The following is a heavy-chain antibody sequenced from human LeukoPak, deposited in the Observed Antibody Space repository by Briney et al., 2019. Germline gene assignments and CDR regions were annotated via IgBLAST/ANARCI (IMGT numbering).Heavy chain of an antibody. CDR2: ISSSGSTI. Sequence: KPGGSLRHSCAASGFTFRDYYMSWIRQTPGKGLEWVSYISSSGSTIYYADSVKGRFTISRGNAKSSLYLQMNSLGAEDTAVYYCASLMGDRTPGYWGQGTLVTVSS. J-gene: IGHJ4*02. V-gene: IGHV3-11*04. CDR1: GFTFRDYY. CDR3: ASLMGDRTPGY. D-gene: IGHD3-16*01.